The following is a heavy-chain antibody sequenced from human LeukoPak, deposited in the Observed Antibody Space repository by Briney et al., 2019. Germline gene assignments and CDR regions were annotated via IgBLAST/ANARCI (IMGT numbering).Heavy chain of an antibody. CDR1: RFTFSSYA. CDR2: ISGSGGST. D-gene: IGHD3-9*01. Sequence: GGSLRLSCAASRFTFSSYAMRWVRQAPGRGLEWVSAISGSGGSTYYADSVKGRFIISRDNYNNTLFLQMNSLRPEDTAVYYCAKSPSNVFRYFVDYWGQGALVTVSS. J-gene: IGHJ4*02. CDR3: AKSPSNVFRYFVDY. V-gene: IGHV3-23*01.